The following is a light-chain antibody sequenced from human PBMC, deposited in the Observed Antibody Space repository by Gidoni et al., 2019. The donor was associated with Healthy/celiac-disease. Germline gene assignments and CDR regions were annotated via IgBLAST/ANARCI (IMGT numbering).Light chain of an antibody. CDR3: QQDNNWPGT. CDR1: HSGSSN. Sequence: DIVMTHYPSTQSVSPGERATRSCRARHSGSSNLAWYQQKPGQAPRLLIYCSSTRATGIPPRVSGSGSGTDFTLTIISLQSEDFAVYYCQQDNNWPGTFGQGTKVEIK. CDR2: CSS. J-gene: IGKJ1*01. V-gene: IGKV3-15*01.